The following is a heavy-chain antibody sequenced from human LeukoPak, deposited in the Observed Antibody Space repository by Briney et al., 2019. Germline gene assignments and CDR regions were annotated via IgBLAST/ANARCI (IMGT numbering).Heavy chain of an antibody. CDR1: GGSISSYY. J-gene: IGHJ3*01. Sequence: SETLPLTCTVSGGSISSYYWSWIRQPAGKGLEWIVRIYTSGSTNYNPSLKSRVTMSVDSSKNQMSLKLSSVTASGTAVYYCARCLGFLIGSTWYPDAFDFWGQGTMVTVSS. D-gene: IGHD6-13*01. V-gene: IGHV4-4*07. CDR2: IYTSGST. CDR3: ARCLGFLIGSTWYPDAFDF.